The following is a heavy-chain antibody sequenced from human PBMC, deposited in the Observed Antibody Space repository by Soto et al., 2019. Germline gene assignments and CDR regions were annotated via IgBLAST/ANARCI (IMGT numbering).Heavy chain of an antibody. V-gene: IGHV2-5*05. CDR3: AHRIAVARIETFDF. D-gene: IGHD6-19*01. CDR2: IYWDDDK. CDR1: GFSLSTHAVV. Sequence: QITLKESGPTLVKPTQTLTLTCTFSGFSLSTHAVVVGWIRQPPGKALEWLALIYWDDDKRYGPSLKSRVTVTKDSSKDPVVLTIAYMDPVDTATYYCAHRIAVARIETFDFMGQGTMITVAS. J-gene: IGHJ3*01.